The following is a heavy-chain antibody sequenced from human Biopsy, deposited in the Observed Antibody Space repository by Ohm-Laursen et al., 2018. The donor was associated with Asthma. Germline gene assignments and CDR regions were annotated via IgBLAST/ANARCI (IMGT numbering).Heavy chain of an antibody. D-gene: IGHD6-19*01. V-gene: IGHV4-59*07. CDR3: VRAVKNEQWLAPFDY. CDR1: GGSISSFY. J-gene: IGHJ4*02. CDR2: VYWTGST. Sequence: SDTLSLTCRVYGGSISSFYWSWIRPSPEKGLEWMGYVYWTGSTNYNPSLKSRITMSVDTSKNRMFLELTSVTAADTAIYYCVRAVKNEQWLAPFDYGGKENPVTASS.